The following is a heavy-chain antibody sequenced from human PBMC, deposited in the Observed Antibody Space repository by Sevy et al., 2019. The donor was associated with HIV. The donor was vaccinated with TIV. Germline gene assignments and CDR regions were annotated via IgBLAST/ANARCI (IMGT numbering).Heavy chain of an antibody. CDR2: IYPGDSDI. J-gene: IGHJ4*02. CDR3: ASSGHSYGAFVY. D-gene: IGHD5-18*01. V-gene: IGHV5-51*01. Sequence: GESLKISCKGSGYSFNSYWIGWVRQMPEKGPERMGIIYPGDSDISYSPSFQGKVTISADKSLTTAHLQWTNLKASDTAMYYCASSGHSYGAFVYWGQGTLVTVSS. CDR1: GYSFNSYW.